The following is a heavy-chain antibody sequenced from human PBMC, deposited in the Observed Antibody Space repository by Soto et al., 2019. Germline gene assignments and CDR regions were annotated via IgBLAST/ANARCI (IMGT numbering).Heavy chain of an antibody. CDR3: VERRRNWGDFEY. J-gene: IGHJ3*01. D-gene: IGHD7-27*01. V-gene: IGHV3-23*01. CDR1: GFILNNNA. CDR2: IGGTDGASDGFA. Sequence: VQLLESGGDLVQPGGSLRISRVASGFILNNNAMSWVRQAPGKGLEWVSTIGGTDGASDGFAWYEDTVKGRFTISRVSSENTLFLHMDNLRAEDSALYYCVERRRNWGDFEYCGQGTAVVVSS.